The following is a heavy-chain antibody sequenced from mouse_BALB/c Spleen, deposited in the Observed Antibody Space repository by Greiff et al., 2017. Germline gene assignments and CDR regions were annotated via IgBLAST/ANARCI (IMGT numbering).Heavy chain of an antibody. V-gene: IGHV5-6*01. D-gene: IGHD1-1*01. CDR2: ISSGGSYT. Sequence: EVKLVESGGDLVKPGGSLKLSCAASGFTFSSYGMSWVRQTPDKRLEWVATISSGGSYTYYPDSVKGRFTISRDNAKNTRYLQMSSLKSEDTAMYYCARDYGSRDYAMDYWGQGTSVTVSS. CDR1: GFTFSSYG. CDR3: ARDYGSRDYAMDY. J-gene: IGHJ4*01.